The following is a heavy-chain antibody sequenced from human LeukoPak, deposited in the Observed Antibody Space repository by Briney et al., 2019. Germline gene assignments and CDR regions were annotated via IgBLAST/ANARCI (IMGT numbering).Heavy chain of an antibody. Sequence: GGSLRLSCAASGFTLSSYAMSWVRQAPGKGLEWVSAISDSGNTYHADSVKGRFTISRDNSKNTLYLQMNGLRAEDTAVYYCARNNWFDAWGQGTLVTVSS. V-gene: IGHV3-23*01. J-gene: IGHJ5*02. CDR3: ARNNWFDA. CDR2: ISDSGNT. CDR1: GFTLSSYA.